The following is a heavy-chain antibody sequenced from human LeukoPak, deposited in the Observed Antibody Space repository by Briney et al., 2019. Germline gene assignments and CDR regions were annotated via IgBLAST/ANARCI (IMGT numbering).Heavy chain of an antibody. D-gene: IGHD1-26*01. CDR1: GYTFTGYY. V-gene: IGHV1-2*02. CDR3: ARARWELLRGLDY. Sequence: ASVKVSCKASGYTFTGYYMHWVRQAPGQGLEWMGWINPNSGGANYAQKFQGRVTMTRDTSISTAYMELSRLRSDDTAVYYCARARWELLRGLDYWGQGTLVTVSP. J-gene: IGHJ4*02. CDR2: INPNSGGA.